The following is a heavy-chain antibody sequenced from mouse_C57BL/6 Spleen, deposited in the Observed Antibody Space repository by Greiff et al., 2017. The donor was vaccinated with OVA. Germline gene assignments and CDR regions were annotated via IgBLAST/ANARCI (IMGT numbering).Heavy chain of an antibody. D-gene: IGHD1-1*01. Sequence: EVKVVESGGGLVKPGGSLKLSCAASGFTFSDYGMHWVRQAPEKGLEWVAYISSGSSTIYYADTVKGRFTISRDNAKNTLFLQMTSLRSEDTAMYYCAREKLYSSLDYWGQGTTLTVSS. CDR2: ISSGSSTI. V-gene: IGHV5-17*01. J-gene: IGHJ2*01. CDR3: AREKLYSSLDY. CDR1: GFTFSDYG.